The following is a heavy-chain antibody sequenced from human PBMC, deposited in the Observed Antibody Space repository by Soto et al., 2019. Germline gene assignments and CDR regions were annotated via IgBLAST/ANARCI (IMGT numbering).Heavy chain of an antibody. CDR3: ARLYTGNDIMYH. V-gene: IGHV4-39*01. Sequence: PSETLSLTCTVSGGSIGSSSYYWGWIRQPPGKGLEWIGSIYYSGSTYYNPSLKSRVTVSVDTSQSQFSLRLSSVTAADTAVYYCARLYTGNDIMYHWGQGTLVTV. D-gene: IGHD1-26*01. J-gene: IGHJ4*02. CDR2: IYYSGST. CDR1: GGSIGSSSYY.